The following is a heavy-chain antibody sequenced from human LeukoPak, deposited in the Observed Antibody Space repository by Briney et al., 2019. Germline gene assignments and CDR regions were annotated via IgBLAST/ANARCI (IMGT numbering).Heavy chain of an antibody. Sequence: GGSLRLSCAASGFTFSSYAMNWVRQAPGKGLEWVSSISGSGGSTYYADSVKGRFTISRDNSKNTLYLQMNSLRAEDTAVYYCAKGRATDYCRSTSCYFYYWGQGTLVTVSS. J-gene: IGHJ4*02. V-gene: IGHV3-23*01. CDR2: ISGSGGST. D-gene: IGHD2-2*01. CDR1: GFTFSSYA. CDR3: AKGRATDYCRSTSCYFYY.